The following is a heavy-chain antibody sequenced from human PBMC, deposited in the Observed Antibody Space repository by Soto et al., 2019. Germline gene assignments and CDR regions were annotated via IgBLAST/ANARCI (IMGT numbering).Heavy chain of an antibody. Sequence: GESLKISCKGSGYSFTSYWIGWVRQMPGKGLEWMGIIYPGDSDTRYSPSFQGQVTISADKSISTAYLQWSSLKASDTAMYYCARATTVTTELGMFEPWGQGNLVTVSS. CDR3: ARATTVTTELGMFEP. D-gene: IGHD4-17*01. V-gene: IGHV5-51*01. J-gene: IGHJ5*02. CDR2: IYPGDSDT. CDR1: GYSFTSYW.